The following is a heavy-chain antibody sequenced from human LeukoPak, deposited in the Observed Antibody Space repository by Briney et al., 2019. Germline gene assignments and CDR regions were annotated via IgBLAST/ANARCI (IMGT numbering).Heavy chain of an antibody. CDR3: ARDLSIGVWYDGNFDY. J-gene: IGHJ4*02. CDR1: GFTFSHYW. CDR2: IYNDGSST. D-gene: IGHD2-8*01. V-gene: IGHV3-74*01. Sequence: GGSLRLSCAASGFTFSHYWMHWVRQAPGKGLVWVSRIYNDGSSTSYADSVKGRFTISRDNSKNTLYLQMNSLRAEDTAVYYCARDLSIGVWYDGNFDYWGQGTLVTVSS.